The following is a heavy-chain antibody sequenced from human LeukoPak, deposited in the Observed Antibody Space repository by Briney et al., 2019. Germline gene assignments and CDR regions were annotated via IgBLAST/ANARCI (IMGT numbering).Heavy chain of an antibody. J-gene: IGHJ4*02. CDR3: AREMGRDGYNLREGGYDY. V-gene: IGHV4-59*01. CDR1: GGSISSYY. Sequence: SETLSLTCTVSGGSISSYYWSWIRQPPGKGLEWIGYIYYSGSTNYNPPLKSRVAISVDTSKNQSSLKLSSVTAADTAVYYCAREMGRDGYNLREGGYDYWGQGTLVTVSS. CDR2: IYYSGST. D-gene: IGHD5-24*01.